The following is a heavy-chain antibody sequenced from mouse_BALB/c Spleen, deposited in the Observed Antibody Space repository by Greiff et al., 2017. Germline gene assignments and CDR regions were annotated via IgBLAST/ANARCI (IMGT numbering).Heavy chain of an antibody. V-gene: IGHV5-4*02. Sequence: EVMLVESGGGLVKPGGSLKLSCAASGFTFSDYYMYWVRQTPEKRLEWVATISDGGSYTYYPDSVKGRFTISRDNAKNNLYLQMSSLKSEDTAMYYCARGRIGYFDVWGAGTTVTVSS. CDR2: ISDGGSYT. D-gene: IGHD2-12*01. CDR1: GFTFSDYY. J-gene: IGHJ1*01. CDR3: ARGRIGYFDV.